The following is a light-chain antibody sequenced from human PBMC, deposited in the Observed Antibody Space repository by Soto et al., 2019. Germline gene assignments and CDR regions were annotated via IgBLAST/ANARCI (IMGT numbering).Light chain of an antibody. CDR2: GPS. V-gene: IGKV1D-12*01. CDR1: QDIASW. J-gene: IGKJ4*01. CDR3: QQANSFPLT. Sequence: DIQMTQSPSSVSASVGDSVTITCRASQDIASWLAWYQQKPGKAPNLLIYGPSTLQSGVPSRFSGSRSGTDFTLTISSLQPEDFATYYCQQANSFPLTFGGGTKVEIK.